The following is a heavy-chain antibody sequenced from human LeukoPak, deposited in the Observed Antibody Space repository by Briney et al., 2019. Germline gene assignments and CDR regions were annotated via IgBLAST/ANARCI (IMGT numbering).Heavy chain of an antibody. CDR3: AREGPYSDSSRSRFDY. CDR2: INPSGGST. Sequence: ASVKVSCKASGYTFTNYYVHWVRQAPGQGLEWTGIINPSGGSTSYAQKFQGRVTMTRDTSTSTVYMELSSLRSEDTAMYYCAREGPYSDSSRSRFDYWSQGTLVTVSS. D-gene: IGHD6-6*01. CDR1: GYTFTNYY. V-gene: IGHV1-46*01. J-gene: IGHJ4*02.